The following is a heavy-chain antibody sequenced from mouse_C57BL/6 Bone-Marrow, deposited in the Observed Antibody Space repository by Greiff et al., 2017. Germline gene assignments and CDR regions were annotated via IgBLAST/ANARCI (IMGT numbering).Heavy chain of an antibody. V-gene: IGHV14-4*01. J-gene: IGHJ2*01. CDR2: IDPENGDT. CDR1: GFNIKDDY. Sequence: VQLQQSGAELVRPGASVKLSCTASGFNIKDDYMHWVKQRPEQGLEWIGWIDPENGDTEYASKFQGKAPITADTSSNTAYLQLSSLTSEDTAVYYCTGGYYDYFDYWGQGTTLTVSS. CDR3: TGGYYDYFDY. D-gene: IGHD2-3*01.